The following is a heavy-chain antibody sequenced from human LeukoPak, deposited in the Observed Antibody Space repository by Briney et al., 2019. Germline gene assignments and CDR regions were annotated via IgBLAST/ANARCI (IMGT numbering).Heavy chain of an antibody. D-gene: IGHD2-21*01. V-gene: IGHV3-23*01. J-gene: IGHJ4*02. CDR3: LIGPGGLFIY. CDR1: GYPFSNYA. CDR2: IICCGGST. Sequence: GGSLRLSCGGSGYPFSNYAMRWVRQSPGKGVEWVSSIICCGGSTYYADCVKGGFPISRDNSKNPLSVQMNTLRADHTAVYYCLIGPGGLFIYWGQRTLVTVS.